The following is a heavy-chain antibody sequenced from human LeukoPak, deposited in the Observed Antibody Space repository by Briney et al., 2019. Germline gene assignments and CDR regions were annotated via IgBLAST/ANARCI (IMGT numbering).Heavy chain of an antibody. D-gene: IGHD3-10*01. Sequence: SETLSLTCAVSGGSFSGYFWSWIRQSSGKGLEWIGEIHNSGTTSYNPSLNSRVTISEDTSKNQFYLNLSSVTAADTAVYYCARRYYYNLGSFPFDFWGQGTLVTVSS. J-gene: IGHJ4*02. V-gene: IGHV4-34*01. CDR3: ARRYYYNLGSFPFDF. CDR1: GGSFSGYF. CDR2: IHNSGTT.